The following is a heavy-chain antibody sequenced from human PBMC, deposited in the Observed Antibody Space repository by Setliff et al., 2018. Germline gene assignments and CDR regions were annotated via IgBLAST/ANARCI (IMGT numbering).Heavy chain of an antibody. CDR2: IKPNKGDR. D-gene: IGHD5-18*01. Sequence: ASVKVSCKASGYTFTGYYMHWVRQAPGQGLEWMGWIKPNKGDRKSAHKFQGRRSMTRDTSIRTAYMGLSSLRSDATAVYYCARQPVDTVMVTFADWGQGTLVTVAS. CDR1: GYTFTGYY. J-gene: IGHJ4*02. V-gene: IGHV1-2*07. CDR3: ARQPVDTVMVTFAD.